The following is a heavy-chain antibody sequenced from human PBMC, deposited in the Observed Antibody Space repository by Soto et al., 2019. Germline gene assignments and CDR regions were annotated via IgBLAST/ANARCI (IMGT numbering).Heavy chain of an antibody. V-gene: IGHV3-33*08. D-gene: IGHD3-22*01. CDR3: ARDGEYYDSSGYPVDP. J-gene: IGHJ5*02. Sequence: GGSVRLSCAASGFTFSSYSMNWVRRAPGKGLEWVAVIWYDGSNKYYADSVKGRFTISRDNSKNTLYLQMNSLRAEDTAVYYCARDGEYYDSSGYPVDPWGQGTLVTVSS. CDR2: IWYDGSNK. CDR1: GFTFSSYS.